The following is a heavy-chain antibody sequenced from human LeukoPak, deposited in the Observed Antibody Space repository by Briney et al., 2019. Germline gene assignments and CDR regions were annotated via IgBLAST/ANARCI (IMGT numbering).Heavy chain of an antibody. J-gene: IGHJ6*03. CDR3: ARLGYSSSSTGYYYYMDV. D-gene: IGHD6-6*01. CDR1: GGSISSSY. V-gene: IGHV4-4*07. Sequence: SETLSLTCTASGGSISSSYWSWIRQPAGKGLEWIGRIYTSGTTSYNPSLKSRVSISVDKSKNQLSLKVSSVTAADTAVYCCARLGYSSSSTGYYYYMDVWGKGTTVTVSS. CDR2: IYTSGTT.